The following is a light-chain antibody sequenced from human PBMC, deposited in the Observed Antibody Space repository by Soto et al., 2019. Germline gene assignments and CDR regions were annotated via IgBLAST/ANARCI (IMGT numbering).Light chain of an antibody. J-gene: IGKJ1*01. Sequence: DIPMTQSPSTLSASVGERVTITCRASQSVGNWLAWYQHKPGKAPKLLIYDVSSLESGLPSRFSGSGSGTEFILTISSLQPDDFATYYCQQYDSYSWTFGQGNKVEVK. CDR2: DVS. CDR1: QSVGNW. V-gene: IGKV1-5*01. CDR3: QQYDSYSWT.